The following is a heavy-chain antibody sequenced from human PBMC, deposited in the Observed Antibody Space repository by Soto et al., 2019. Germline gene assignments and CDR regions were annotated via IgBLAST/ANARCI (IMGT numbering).Heavy chain of an antibody. D-gene: IGHD3-10*01. V-gene: IGHV3-30-3*01. CDR2: ISYDGSNK. CDR3: ARGITMVRGVFDY. Sequence: SLRLSCAASGFTFSSYAMHWVRQAPGKGLEWVAVISYDGSNKYYADSVKGRFTISRDNSKNTLYLQMNSLRAEDTAVYYCARGITMVRGVFDYWGQGTLVTVSS. CDR1: GFTFSSYA. J-gene: IGHJ4*02.